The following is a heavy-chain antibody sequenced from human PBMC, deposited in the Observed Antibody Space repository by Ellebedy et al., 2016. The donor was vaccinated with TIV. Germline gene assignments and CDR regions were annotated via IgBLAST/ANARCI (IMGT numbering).Heavy chain of an antibody. V-gene: IGHV1-69*13. D-gene: IGHD1-26*01. CDR2: ITAIFGTA. CDR1: GYTFRNYG. CDR3: AGSRSYIPGYFDF. Sequence: ASVKVSCKASGYTFRNYGISWVRQAPGQGLEWMGGITAIFGTANYAQKFQGRVAITAAESTSTAYMELSSLGSDDTAVYYCAGSRSYIPGYFDFWGQGTLVTVSS. J-gene: IGHJ4*02.